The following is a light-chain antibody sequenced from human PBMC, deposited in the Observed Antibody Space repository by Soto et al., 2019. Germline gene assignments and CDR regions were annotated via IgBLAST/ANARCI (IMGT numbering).Light chain of an antibody. V-gene: IGLV1-44*01. Sequence: QSVLTQPPSASGTPGQRVTISCSGSSSNIGSNTVNWYQQLPGTAPKLLIYGNNQRPSGVPDRFSGSKSGTSASLAISGLQSEDEADYYCATWDDCLNIPFGTGTKLTVL. CDR1: SSNIGSNT. CDR3: ATWDDCLNIP. CDR2: GNN. J-gene: IGLJ1*01.